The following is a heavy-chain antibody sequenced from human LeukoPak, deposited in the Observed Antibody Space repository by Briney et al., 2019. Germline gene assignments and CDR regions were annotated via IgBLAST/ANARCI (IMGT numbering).Heavy chain of an antibody. D-gene: IGHD6-13*01. Sequence: PGGSLRLSCAASGFTFSSYAMSWVRQAPGKGLEWVSAISGSGGSTYYADSVKGRFTISRDNSKNTLYLQMNSLRAEDTAVYYCAKVDSSSWYVRVLDYWGQGTLVTVSS. CDR3: AKVDSSSWYVRVLDY. V-gene: IGHV3-23*01. J-gene: IGHJ4*02. CDR2: ISGSGGST. CDR1: GFTFSSYA.